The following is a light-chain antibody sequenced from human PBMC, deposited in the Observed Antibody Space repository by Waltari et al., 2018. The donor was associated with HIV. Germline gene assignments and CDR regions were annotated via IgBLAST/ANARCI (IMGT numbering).Light chain of an antibody. CDR3: SSYTSSSTYV. Sequence: QSALTQPASVSGSPGQSITISCTGTSSDVGGYRHVSWYQQHPGKAPKRMIYDVSNRTSGVFNRFSGSKSGNTASLTISGLQAEDEADYYCSSYTSSSTYVFGTGTKVTVL. V-gene: IGLV2-14*03. CDR2: DVS. CDR1: SSDVGGYRH. J-gene: IGLJ1*01.